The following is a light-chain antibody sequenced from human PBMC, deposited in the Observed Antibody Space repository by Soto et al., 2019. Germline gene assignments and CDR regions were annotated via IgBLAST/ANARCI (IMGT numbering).Light chain of an antibody. CDR3: SSYTSSSTPRDV. V-gene: IGLV2-14*01. CDR2: DVS. CDR1: SSDVGGYNY. Sequence: QSVLTQPASVSGSPGQSITISCTGTSSDVGGYNYVSWYQQHPGKAPKLMIYDVSNRPSGVSNHFSGSKSGNTASLTISGLQAEDEADYYCSSYTSSSTPRDVFGTGTKVTVL. J-gene: IGLJ1*01.